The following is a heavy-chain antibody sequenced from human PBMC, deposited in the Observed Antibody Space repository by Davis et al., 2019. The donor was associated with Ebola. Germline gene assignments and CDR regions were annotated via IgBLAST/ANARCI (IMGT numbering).Heavy chain of an antibody. V-gene: IGHV1-18*01. J-gene: IGHJ4*02. CDR2: ISPYNGNT. D-gene: IGHD3-22*01. Sequence: ASVKVSCKTSGYTFINYGITWVRQAPGQGLEWMGWISPYNGNTKYAQKFQDRVTMTTDTSTNTAYMELRSLRSDDTAVYYCARLAMIAAGCHDYWGQGSLVAVSS. CDR1: GYTFINYG. CDR3: ARLAMIAAGCHDY.